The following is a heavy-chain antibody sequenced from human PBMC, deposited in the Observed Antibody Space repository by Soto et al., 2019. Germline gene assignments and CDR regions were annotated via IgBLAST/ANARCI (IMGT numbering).Heavy chain of an antibody. Sequence: VESGGGVVQPGESLRLSCAAYGFILRSNGMHWVRQAPGKGLEWVAVSSFDGTKTYYADSVKGRFTISRDTPNNTLHLQMTSLRVEDTAIYYCAKDRGYDYKNGLDIWGQGTTVTVSS. V-gene: IGHV3-30*18. CDR1: GFILRSNG. J-gene: IGHJ6*02. CDR2: SSFDGTKT. D-gene: IGHD5-12*01. CDR3: AKDRGYDYKNGLDI.